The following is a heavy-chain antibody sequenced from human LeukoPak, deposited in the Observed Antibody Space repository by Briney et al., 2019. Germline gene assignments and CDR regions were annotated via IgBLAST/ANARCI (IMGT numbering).Heavy chain of an antibody. CDR3: AELGITMIGGV. D-gene: IGHD3-10*02. V-gene: IGHV3-48*03. Sequence: GGSLRLSCAASGFTFSSYEMNWVRQAPGKGLEWVSYISSSGSTIYYADSVKGRFTISRDNAKNSLYLQMTSLRAEDTAVYYCAELGITMIGGVWGKGTTVTISS. CDR1: GFTFSSYE. J-gene: IGHJ6*04. CDR2: ISSSGSTI.